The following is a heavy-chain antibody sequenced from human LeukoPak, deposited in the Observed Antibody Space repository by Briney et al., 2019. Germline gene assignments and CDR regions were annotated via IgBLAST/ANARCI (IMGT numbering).Heavy chain of an antibody. D-gene: IGHD3-10*01. CDR1: GFTFYNAW. Sequence: GGSLRLSCAASGFTFYNAWMSWVRQAPGKGLEWVGRIKSKIDGGAADYAAPVKGRFTMSRDDSKNMLYLQMNSLKTEDTAVYYCNTVYYYGSGSYSGYWGQGTLVTVSS. CDR3: NTVYYYGSGSYSGY. J-gene: IGHJ4*02. V-gene: IGHV3-15*01. CDR2: IKSKIDGGAA.